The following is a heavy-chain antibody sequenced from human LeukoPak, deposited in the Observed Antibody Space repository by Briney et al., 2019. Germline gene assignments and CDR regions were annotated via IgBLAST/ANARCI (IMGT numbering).Heavy chain of an antibody. Sequence: GASVKVSCKASGGTFSSCAISWVRQAPGQGLEWMGGIIPIFGTANYAQKFQGRVTITADESTSTAYMELSSLRSEDTAVYYCARSQALYRGFLLFYWGQGTLVTVSS. D-gene: IGHD2-2*02. V-gene: IGHV1-69*13. CDR2: IIPIFGTA. J-gene: IGHJ4*02. CDR3: ARSQALYRGFLLFY. CDR1: GGTFSSCA.